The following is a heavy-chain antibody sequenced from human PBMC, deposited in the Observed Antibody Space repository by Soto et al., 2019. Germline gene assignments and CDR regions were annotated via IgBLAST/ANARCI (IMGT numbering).Heavy chain of an antibody. J-gene: IGHJ6*02. Sequence: GGSLRLSCVASGFVFKNYEMNWVRQAPGKGLEWISYISNSGNTIYVADSMRGRFTISRDNAKNSLFLQMNSLRADDTAVYYCARDIDNRDYYYGLDVWGQGTTVTVSS. CDR3: ARDIDNRDYYYGLDV. V-gene: IGHV3-48*03. D-gene: IGHD1-20*01. CDR2: ISNSGNTI. CDR1: GFVFKNYE.